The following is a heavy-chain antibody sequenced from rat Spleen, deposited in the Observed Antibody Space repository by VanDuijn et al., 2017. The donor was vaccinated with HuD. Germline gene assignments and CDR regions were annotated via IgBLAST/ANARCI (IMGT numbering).Heavy chain of an antibody. D-gene: IGHD1-9*01. V-gene: IGHV5-29*01. J-gene: IGHJ2*01. CDR1: GLTFSDYG. CDR2: ISYGDSSGHSST. Sequence: EVQLVESDGGLVQPGRSLKLSCAASGLTFSDYGMAWVRQAPTKGLEWVATISYGDSSGHSSTYYRDSVQGRFTISRHNAKSTLYLQMDSLRSEDTATYYCVRHGYTRYYFDYWGQGVMVTVSS. CDR3: VRHGYTRYYFDY.